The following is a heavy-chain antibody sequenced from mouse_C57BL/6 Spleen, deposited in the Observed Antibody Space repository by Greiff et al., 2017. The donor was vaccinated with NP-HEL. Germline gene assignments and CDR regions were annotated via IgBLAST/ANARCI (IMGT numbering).Heavy chain of an antibody. Sequence: QVQLKQPGAELVKPGASVKLSCKASGYTFTSYWMHWVKQRPGQGLEWIGMIHPTSGSTNYNEKFKSKATLTVDKSSSTAYMQLSSLTSEDSAVYYCARKGWDEDFDYWGQGTTLTVSS. J-gene: IGHJ2*01. CDR1: GYTFTSYW. D-gene: IGHD4-1*01. CDR3: ARKGWDEDFDY. CDR2: IHPTSGST. V-gene: IGHV1-64*01.